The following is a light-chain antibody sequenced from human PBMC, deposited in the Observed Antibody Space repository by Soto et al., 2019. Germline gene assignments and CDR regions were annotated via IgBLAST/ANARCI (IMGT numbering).Light chain of an antibody. Sequence: QAVVTQSASASGTPGQRVTISCSGCNSNIGSKYVYWFQQLPGTAPKVLIYNNNERPSGVPDRFSGSKSGTSASLAISGLRSEDEADYYCASWDNNLSGGVFGGGTQLTVL. V-gene: IGLV1-47*01. CDR3: ASWDNNLSGGV. CDR1: NSNIGSKY. CDR2: NNN. J-gene: IGLJ3*02.